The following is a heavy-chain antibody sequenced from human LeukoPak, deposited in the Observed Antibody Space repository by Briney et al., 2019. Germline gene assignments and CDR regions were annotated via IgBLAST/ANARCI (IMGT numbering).Heavy chain of an antibody. Sequence: ASVKVSCKASGYTFTHYGISWVRQAPGQGLEWMGRIIPILGIANYAQKFQGRVTITADKSTSTAYIELSSLRSEDTAVYYCASSADYYDSSGYYPNWFDPWGQGTLVTVSS. CDR1: GYTFTHYG. J-gene: IGHJ5*02. CDR3: ASSADYYDSSGYYPNWFDP. D-gene: IGHD3-22*01. V-gene: IGHV1-69*04. CDR2: IIPILGIA.